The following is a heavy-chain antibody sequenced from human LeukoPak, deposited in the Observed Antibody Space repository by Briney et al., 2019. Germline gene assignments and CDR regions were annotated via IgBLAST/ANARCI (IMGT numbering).Heavy chain of an antibody. CDR2: ISSSSYI. CDR1: GFTFSSYS. D-gene: IGHD3-22*01. V-gene: IGHV3-21*01. J-gene: IGHJ3*02. CDR3: ALRGFGDSSGYSAFDI. Sequence: GGSLRLSCAASGFTFSSYSMNWVRQAPGKGLEWVSSISSSSYIYYADSVKGRFTISRDNAKNSLYLQMNSLRAEDTAVYYCALRGFGDSSGYSAFDIWGQGTMVTVSS.